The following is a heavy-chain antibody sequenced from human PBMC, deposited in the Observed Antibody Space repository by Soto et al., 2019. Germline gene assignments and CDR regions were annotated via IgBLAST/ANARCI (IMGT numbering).Heavy chain of an antibody. J-gene: IGHJ4*02. CDR3: ARMAVAGTVGPFDY. Sequence: SVKVSCKASGGTFSSCAISWVRQAPGQGLEWMGGIIPIFGTANYAQKFQGRVTITADESTSTAYMELSSLRSEDTAVYYCARMAVAGTVGPFDYWGQGTLVTVSS. CDR1: GGTFSSCA. CDR2: IIPIFGTA. D-gene: IGHD6-19*01. V-gene: IGHV1-69*13.